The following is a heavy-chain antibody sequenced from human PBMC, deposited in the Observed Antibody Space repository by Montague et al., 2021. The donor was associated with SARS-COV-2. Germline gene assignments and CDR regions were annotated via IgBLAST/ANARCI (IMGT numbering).Heavy chain of an antibody. D-gene: IGHD3-10*01. CDR1: SGSIISSGYY. J-gene: IGHJ4*02. CDR3: ARGMIRGVTTPFDY. CDR2: IYYSGTT. Sequence: SDTLSLTCSVSSGSIISSGYYWGWIRQPPGKELEWIGNIYYSGTTYYNPSLQSRGTISVDTSKNHLSLRLSSVTAADTAVYFCARGMIRGVTTPFDYWGQGSQSPSPQ. V-gene: IGHV4-39*02.